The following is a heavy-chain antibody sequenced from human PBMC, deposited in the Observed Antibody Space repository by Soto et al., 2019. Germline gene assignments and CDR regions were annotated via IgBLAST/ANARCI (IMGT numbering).Heavy chain of an antibody. CDR2: MSGSGGST. CDR3: AKVRTTYYYYSGMDV. V-gene: IGHV3-23*01. Sequence: GGSLRLSCAASGFTFSSYAMSWVRQAPGKGLEWVSAMSGSGGSTYYADSVKGRFTISRDNSKNTLYLQMNSLRAEDTAVYYFAKVRTTYYYYSGMDVWGQGTTVTVPS. CDR1: GFTFSSYA. J-gene: IGHJ6*02.